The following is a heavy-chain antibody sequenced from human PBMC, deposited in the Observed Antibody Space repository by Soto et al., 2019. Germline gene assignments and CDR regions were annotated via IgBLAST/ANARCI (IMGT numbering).Heavy chain of an antibody. CDR3: AREGVNALYYFDY. Sequence: QVQLQQWGAGLLKPSETLSLTCAVYGGSFSGYYWSWIRQPPGKGLEWIGEINHSGSTNYNPSLTSRVTLSVDTSKNQFSLKLSSVTAADTAVYYCAREGVNALYYFDYWGQGTLVTVSS. V-gene: IGHV4-34*01. D-gene: IGHD1-1*01. CDR1: GGSFSGYY. J-gene: IGHJ4*02. CDR2: INHSGST.